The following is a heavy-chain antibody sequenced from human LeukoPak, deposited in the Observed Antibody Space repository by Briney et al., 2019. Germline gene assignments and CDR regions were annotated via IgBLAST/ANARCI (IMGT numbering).Heavy chain of an antibody. V-gene: IGHV3-23*01. J-gene: IGHJ4*01. CDR3: AEPPFSDSSGFAN. Sequence: GGSLRLSCVASGFIFSSYNINWVRQAPGSGLEWVSAISGSASNTYYADSVKGRFTISRDNSKNMLFLQMNSLRAEDMAVYYCAEPPFSDSSGFANWGHGTLVTVSS. D-gene: IGHD3-22*01. CDR2: ISGSASNT. CDR1: GFIFSSYN.